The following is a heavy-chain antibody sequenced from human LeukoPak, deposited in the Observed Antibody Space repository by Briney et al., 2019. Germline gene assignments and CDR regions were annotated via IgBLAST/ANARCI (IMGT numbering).Heavy chain of an antibody. CDR2: IYYSGST. V-gene: IGHV4-30-4*01. CDR1: GGSMSSGGYY. D-gene: IGHD4-17*01. Sequence: SQTLSLTCTVSGGSMSSGGYYWSWIRQPPGEGLEWIGYIYYSGSTYYHPSLKSRLTISLDTSKNQFSLKLSSVTAADTAVYYCARVTTVTTSFHFDYWGQGTLVTVSS. J-gene: IGHJ4*02. CDR3: ARVTTVTTSFHFDY.